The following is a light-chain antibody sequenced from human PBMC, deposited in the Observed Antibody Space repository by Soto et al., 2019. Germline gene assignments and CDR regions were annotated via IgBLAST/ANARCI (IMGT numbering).Light chain of an antibody. J-gene: IGLJ3*02. V-gene: IGLV1-40*01. CDR2: GNI. CDR3: HSFYSGRGSLV. CDR1: RSNLGAGYD. Sequence: QSVLTQPPSVSGAPGQRVTISCTASRSNLGAGYDVHWYQQHPGTAPKIIIYGNINRPSGVPHRFSGSKSGTTASLAITGVLPAEEAAYYCHSFYSGRGSLVFGGGTKLTVL.